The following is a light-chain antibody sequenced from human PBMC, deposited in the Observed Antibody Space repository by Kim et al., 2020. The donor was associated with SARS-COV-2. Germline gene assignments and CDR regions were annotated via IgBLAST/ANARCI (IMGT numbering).Light chain of an antibody. J-gene: IGLJ2*01. V-gene: IGLV3-19*01. CDR3: NSRDISGNLV. Sequence: SSELTQDPAVSVALGQTVRITCQGDSLRSYYASWYQQKPGQAPVLVIYGKNNRPSGIPDRFSGSSSGNTASLTITGAQAEDEADYYCNSRDISGNLVFGG. CDR1: SLRSYY. CDR2: GKN.